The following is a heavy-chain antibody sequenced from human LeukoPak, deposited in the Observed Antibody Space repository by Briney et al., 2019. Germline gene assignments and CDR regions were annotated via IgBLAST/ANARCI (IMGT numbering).Heavy chain of an antibody. J-gene: IGHJ4*02. CDR2: IYHSGST. D-gene: IGHD3-9*01. V-gene: IGHV4-59*08. CDR3: SGRVGYFGKNDY. Sequence: SETLSLTCTVSGGSIGNYYWSWIRQPPGKGLEWVGDIYHSGSTKYNPSLKSRVTISVETSKNQLSLKLSSVTSSDAAAYYCSGRVGYFGKNDYCGQGGLVTVSS. CDR1: GGSIGNYY.